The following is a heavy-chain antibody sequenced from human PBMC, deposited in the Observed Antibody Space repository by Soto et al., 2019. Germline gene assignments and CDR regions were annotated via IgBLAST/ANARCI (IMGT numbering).Heavy chain of an antibody. D-gene: IGHD6-19*01. V-gene: IGHV3-23*01. CDR3: AKELAVAGTVYYFDY. J-gene: IGHJ4*02. Sequence: GRCLRLACASPGFTFSGYARSWGRQAPGKGLEWVSAISGSGGSTYYADSVKGRFTISRDNSKNTLYLQMTSLRAEDPDVYYCAKELAVAGTVYYFDYWGQGPLVTVSS. CDR2: ISGSGGST. CDR1: GFTFSGYA.